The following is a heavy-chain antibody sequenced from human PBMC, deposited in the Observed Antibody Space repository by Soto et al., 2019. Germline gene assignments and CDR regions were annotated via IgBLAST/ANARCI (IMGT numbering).Heavy chain of an antibody. Sequence: GGSLRLSCAASGFTFSSYAMTWVRQAPGKGLEWVSSISSSGGSTKYADPVKGRFTISRDNSKNTLYLQMNSLRAEDTAVYYCAKESRGGGYYYGVGVWGQGTTVTVSS. D-gene: IGHD3-10*01. CDR2: ISSSGGST. CDR3: AKESRGGGYYYGVGV. CDR1: GFTFSSYA. V-gene: IGHV3-23*01. J-gene: IGHJ6*02.